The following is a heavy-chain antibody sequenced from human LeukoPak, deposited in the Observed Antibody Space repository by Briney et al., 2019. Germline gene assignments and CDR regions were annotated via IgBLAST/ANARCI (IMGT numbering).Heavy chain of an antibody. CDR2: IYPDDSDT. J-gene: IGHJ5*02. V-gene: IGHV5-51*01. D-gene: IGHD3-10*01. CDR3: ARQRAASGSINWFNP. Sequence: PGESLKISCETSGFTFSTSWIGWVRQLPGAGLEWVGAIYPDDSDTRYSPSFQGQVRISADKSARTAYLEWASLKASDTATYYCARQRAASGSINWFNPWGQGTLVTVSS. CDR1: GFTFSTSW.